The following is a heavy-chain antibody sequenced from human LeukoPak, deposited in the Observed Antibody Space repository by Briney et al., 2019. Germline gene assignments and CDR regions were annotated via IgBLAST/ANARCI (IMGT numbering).Heavy chain of an antibody. CDR2: IDPSDSYT. V-gene: IGHV5-10-1*01. Sequence: EALRISCKGSGDSFTSYWISWVRQMPGKRLEGMGRIDPSDSYTNYSPSLQGHVTISADKSISTAYLQWRSLKASDTAMYYCARHTSPSIAAGDYWGQGTLVTVSS. D-gene: IGHD6-13*01. J-gene: IGHJ4*02. CDR1: GDSFTSYW. CDR3: ARHTSPSIAAGDY.